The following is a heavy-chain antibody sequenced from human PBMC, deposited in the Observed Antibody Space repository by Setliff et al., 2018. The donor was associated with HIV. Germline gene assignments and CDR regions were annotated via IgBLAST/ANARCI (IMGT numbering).Heavy chain of an antibody. V-gene: IGHV3-30*01. J-gene: IGHJ4*02. D-gene: IGHD3-22*01. CDR3: ARASYYYDSSGYYFGY. CDR1: GFTFSSYA. CDR2: ISYDGSNK. Sequence: GGSLRLSCAASGFTFSSYAMHWVRLAPGKGLEWVTVISYDGSNKFYADSVKGRFTISRDNSKNTVYLQMNSLRTEDTAVYYCARASYYYDSSGYYFGYWGQGTLVTVSS.